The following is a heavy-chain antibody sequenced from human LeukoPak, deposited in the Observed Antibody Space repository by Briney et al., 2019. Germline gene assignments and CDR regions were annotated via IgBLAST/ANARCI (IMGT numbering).Heavy chain of an antibody. J-gene: IGHJ4*02. CDR3: ARVRSYGGKGFGLDY. Sequence: ASVKVSCKASGYTFTGYYMHWVRQAPGQGLEWMGWINPNSGGTNHAQKFQGRVTMTRDTSISTAYMELSRLRSDDTAVYYCARVRSYGGKGFGLDYWGQGTLVTVSS. V-gene: IGHV1-2*02. CDR2: INPNSGGT. CDR1: GYTFTGYY. D-gene: IGHD4-23*01.